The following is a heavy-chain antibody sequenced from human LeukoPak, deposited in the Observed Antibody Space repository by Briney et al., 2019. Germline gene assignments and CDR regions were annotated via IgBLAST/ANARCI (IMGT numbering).Heavy chain of an antibody. CDR3: AELGITMIGGV. CDR2: ITSSSAYI. J-gene: IGHJ6*04. V-gene: IGHV3-21*01. CDR1: GFSLSSYS. D-gene: IGHD3-10*02. Sequence: PGGSLRLSCVVSGFSLSSYSMNWVRQAPGKGLEWVSSITSSSAYIYYADSVQGRFSISRDDAKNSLYLQMNSLRAEDTAVYYCAELGITMIGGVWGKGTTVTISS.